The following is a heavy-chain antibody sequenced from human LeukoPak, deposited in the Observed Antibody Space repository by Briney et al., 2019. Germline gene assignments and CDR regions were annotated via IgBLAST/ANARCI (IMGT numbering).Heavy chain of an antibody. CDR1: GYTFTSYG. Sequence: ASVKVSCKSSGYTFTSYGISWVRHAPGQGLEWMGWISAYNGNTNYSQTLQGRVTMTTDTSANTAYMELRSLRSDDTAVYYCARLACSGGSCYSCDYWGHGTLVTVSS. J-gene: IGHJ4*01. V-gene: IGHV1-18*01. CDR3: ARLACSGGSCYSCDY. D-gene: IGHD2-15*01. CDR2: ISAYNGNT.